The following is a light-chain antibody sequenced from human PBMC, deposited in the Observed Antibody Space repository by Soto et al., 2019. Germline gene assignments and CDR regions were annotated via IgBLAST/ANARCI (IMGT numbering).Light chain of an antibody. CDR1: SGSIASNH. Sequence: NFMLTQPHSVSESPGKTVTISCTRSSGSIASNHVQWYQQRPGSAPTTVIYKDNQRPSGVPDRFSGSIDSSSNSASLTISGLKTEDDADYYCQSYDDNNVLFGGRTQLTVL. V-gene: IGLV6-57*04. J-gene: IGLJ2*01. CDR3: QSYDDNNVL. CDR2: KDN.